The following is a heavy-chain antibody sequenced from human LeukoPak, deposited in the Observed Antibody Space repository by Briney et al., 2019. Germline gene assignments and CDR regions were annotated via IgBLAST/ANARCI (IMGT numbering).Heavy chain of an antibody. CDR3: ARVSSSWYQDWYFDL. D-gene: IGHD6-13*01. J-gene: IGHJ2*01. CDR1: GGSISSYY. CDR2: IDTSGNT. Sequence: SETLSLTCTVSGGSISSYYWSWIRQPAGKGLEWIGRIDTSGNTNYKPSLNSRVTMSVDTSNNQFSLKLSSVTAADTAVYYCARVSSSWYQDWYFDLWGRGTLVTVSS. V-gene: IGHV4-4*07.